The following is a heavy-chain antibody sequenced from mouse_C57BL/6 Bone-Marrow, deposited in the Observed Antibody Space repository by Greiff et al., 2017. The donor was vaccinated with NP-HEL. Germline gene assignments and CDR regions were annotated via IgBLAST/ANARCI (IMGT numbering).Heavy chain of an antibody. V-gene: IGHV1-59*01. Sequence: QVQLQQPGAELVRPGTSVKLSCKASGYTFTSYWMHWVKQRPGQGLEWIGVIDPSDSYTNYNQKFKGKATLTVDTSSSPAYMQLSSLTSEDSAVYYCARLGDYDEGDAMDYWGQGTSVTVSS. CDR2: IDPSDSYT. D-gene: IGHD2-4*01. CDR3: ARLGDYDEGDAMDY. J-gene: IGHJ4*01. CDR1: GYTFTSYW.